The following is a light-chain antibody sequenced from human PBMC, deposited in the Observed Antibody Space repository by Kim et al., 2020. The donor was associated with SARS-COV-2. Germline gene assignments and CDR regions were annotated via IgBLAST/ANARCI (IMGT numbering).Light chain of an antibody. J-gene: IGKJ2*01. V-gene: IGKV1-9*01. Sequence: IQLTQSPTSLSASVGDRVTITCRASQDIKNYLAWYQQIPGRAPKLLIYAASTLRSGVPSRFSGSGSGTDFTLTISALQPEDFGDYHCQQFNSPYTFGQGTKLEI. CDR3: QQFNSPYT. CDR1: QDIKNY. CDR2: AAS.